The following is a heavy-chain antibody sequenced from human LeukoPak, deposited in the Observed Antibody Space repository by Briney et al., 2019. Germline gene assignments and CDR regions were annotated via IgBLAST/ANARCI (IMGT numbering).Heavy chain of an antibody. CDR2: ISSSSSTI. D-gene: IGHD5-24*01. J-gene: IGHJ4*02. CDR3: AKDLSGYNCR. CDR1: GFTFSSYS. V-gene: IGHV3-48*01. Sequence: GGSLRLSCAASGFTFSSYSMNWVRQAPGKGLEWVSYISSSSSTIYYADSVKGRFIISRDNSKNTLFLQMNSLRVEDTAMYYCAKDLSGYNCRWGQGTLVTVSS.